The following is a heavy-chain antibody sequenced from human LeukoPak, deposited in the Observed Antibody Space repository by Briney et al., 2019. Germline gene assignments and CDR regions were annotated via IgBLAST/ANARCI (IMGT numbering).Heavy chain of an antibody. CDR3: ASSGYSGYGPYDY. CDR2: IYYSGST. V-gene: IGHV4-59*01. D-gene: IGHD5-12*01. J-gene: IGHJ4*02. CDR1: GGSISSYY. Sequence: SGTLSLTCTVSGGSISSYYWSWIRQPPGKGLEWIGYIYYSGSTNYNPSLKSRVTISVDTSKNQFSLKLSSVTAADTAVYYCASSGYSGYGPYDYWGQGTLVTVSS.